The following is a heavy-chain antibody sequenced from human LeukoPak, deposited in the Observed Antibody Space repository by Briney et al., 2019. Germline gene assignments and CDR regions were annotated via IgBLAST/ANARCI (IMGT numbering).Heavy chain of an antibody. V-gene: IGHV3-9*01. CDR1: GFTFDDYA. Sequence: GGSLRLSCAASGFTFDDYAMHWVRQAPGKGLEWVSGISWNSGSIGYADSVKGRFTISRDNSKNTLYLQMNSLRAEDTAVYYCAKRDSSSSGAFDYWGQGTLVTVSS. J-gene: IGHJ4*02. CDR2: ISWNSGSI. CDR3: AKRDSSSSGAFDY. D-gene: IGHD6-6*01.